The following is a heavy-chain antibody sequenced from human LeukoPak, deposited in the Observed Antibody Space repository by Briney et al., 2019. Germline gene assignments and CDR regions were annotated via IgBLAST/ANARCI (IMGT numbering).Heavy chain of an antibody. CDR1: GGSISSYY. CDR2: IYYSGST. V-gene: IGHV4-59*01. CDR3: ARGLLEVWLPLDI. Sequence: PSETLSLTCTVSGGSISSYYWSWLRQPPGKGLEWIGYIYYSGSTNYNPSLKSRVTISVDTSKNQFSLKLSSVTAADTAVYYCARGLLEVWLPLDIWGQGTMVTVSS. J-gene: IGHJ3*02. D-gene: IGHD5-18*01.